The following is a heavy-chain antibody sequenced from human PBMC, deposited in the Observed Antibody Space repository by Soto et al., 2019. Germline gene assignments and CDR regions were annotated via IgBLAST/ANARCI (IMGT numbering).Heavy chain of an antibody. D-gene: IGHD3-10*01. CDR1: GITFSSYA. J-gene: IGHJ6*02. CDR3: AKSGMKVYGSGSGSYYFYGLDV. Sequence: GGSLRLSCAASGITFSSYAMSWVRQAPGKGLEWVSAISGSGGSTYYADSVKGRFTISRDNSRNTLLLQMNSLRDGDTAVYYCAKSGMKVYGSGSGSYYFYGLDVWGQGTTVTVSS. V-gene: IGHV3-23*01. CDR2: ISGSGGST.